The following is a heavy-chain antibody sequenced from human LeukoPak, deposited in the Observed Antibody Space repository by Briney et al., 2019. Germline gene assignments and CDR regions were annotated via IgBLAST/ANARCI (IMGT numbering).Heavy chain of an antibody. V-gene: IGHV4-59*05. CDR1: GVSISGYY. CDR3: ARQISENKDY. J-gene: IGHJ4*02. D-gene: IGHD1/OR15-1a*01. CDR2: VFYRDSFSYGGTT. Sequence: SETLSLTCTVSGVSISGYYWIWIRQSPGRGLEWIGSVFYRDSFSYGGTTFYDPSLQNRVSISVDTSKNALSLKLTSVTAADTAVYFCARQISENKDYWGQGTLVAVSS.